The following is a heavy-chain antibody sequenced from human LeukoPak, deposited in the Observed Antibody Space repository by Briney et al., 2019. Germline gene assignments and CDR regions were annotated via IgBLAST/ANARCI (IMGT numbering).Heavy chain of an antibody. CDR3: AKNRESSSSHFDC. CDR2: ISSSSSFI. J-gene: IGHJ4*02. Sequence: GGCLRLSCAASGFTFSIHSMNWVSQAPGKGLEWVPSISSSSSFISYADSVQGRFTISRDNAKNSLYLQMNSLRAEETAVYYCAKNRESSSSHFDCWGQGTLVTVSS. V-gene: IGHV3-21*06. CDR1: GFTFSIHS. D-gene: IGHD6-6*01.